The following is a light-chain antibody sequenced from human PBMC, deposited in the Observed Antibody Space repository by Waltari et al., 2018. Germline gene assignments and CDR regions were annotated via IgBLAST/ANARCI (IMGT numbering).Light chain of an antibody. CDR2: KVF. Sequence: DIQMTQSPSTLSASVGDRVSITCRASQSTNSSLAWYQQKPGKVPRLLIYKVFNLEREVPSRFSGSGSGTEFTLTISSLQPDDLATYYCQQYTGYPITFGGGTKVEIK. CDR1: QSTNSS. V-gene: IGKV1-5*03. CDR3: QQYTGYPIT. J-gene: IGKJ4*01.